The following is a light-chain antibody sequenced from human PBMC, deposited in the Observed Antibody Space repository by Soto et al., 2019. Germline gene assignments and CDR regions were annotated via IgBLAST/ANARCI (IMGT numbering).Light chain of an antibody. CDR1: RSVSSSY. CDR3: QQFSSYPLT. Sequence: EIVLTQSPATLSLSPGERATLSCRASRSVSSSYLAWYQQKPGQAPRLLIYGTSTRATGVPARFSGGGSGTDFTLTISRLEPEDFAVYYCQQFSSYPLTFGGGTKVDI. V-gene: IGKV3-20*01. CDR2: GTS. J-gene: IGKJ4*01.